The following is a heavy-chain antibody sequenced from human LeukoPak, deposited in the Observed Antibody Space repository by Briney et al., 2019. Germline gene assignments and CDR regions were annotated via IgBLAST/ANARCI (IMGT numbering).Heavy chain of an antibody. CDR3: AKSRAGTNDAFDI. Sequence: GGSLRLSCAASGFTFSSYAMSWVRQAPGKGLEWVSGISGSGGSTYYADSVKGRFTISRDNSKNTLYLQMNSLRAEDTAVYYCAKSRAGTNDAFDIWGQGTMVTVSS. V-gene: IGHV3-23*01. CDR2: ISGSGGST. CDR1: GFTFSSYA. J-gene: IGHJ3*02. D-gene: IGHD1-1*01.